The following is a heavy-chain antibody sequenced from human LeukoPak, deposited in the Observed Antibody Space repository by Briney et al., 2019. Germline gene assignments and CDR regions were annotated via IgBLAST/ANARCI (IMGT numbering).Heavy chain of an antibody. D-gene: IGHD3-10*01. Sequence: GGTLRLSCAASGFTFSSYEMNWVRQAPGKGLEWVSYISSTGSTRYNADSVKGRFTISRDNAKNSLYLQMNSLRAEDTAFYYCARGISMDRGIPNWFDPWGQGTLVTVSS. CDR1: GFTFSSYE. CDR3: ARGISMDRGIPNWFDP. V-gene: IGHV3-48*03. J-gene: IGHJ5*02. CDR2: ISSTGSTR.